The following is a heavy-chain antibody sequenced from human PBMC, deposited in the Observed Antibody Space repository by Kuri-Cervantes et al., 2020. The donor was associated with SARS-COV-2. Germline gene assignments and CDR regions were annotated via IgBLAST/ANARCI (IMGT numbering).Heavy chain of an antibody. V-gene: IGHV3-30*18. CDR2: ITYDGCNK. Sequence: GESLKISCAASGFTFSSYGMHWVRQAPGKGLEWVAVITYDGCNKYYADSVNGRVTISRDNSKNTLYLQMNSLRAEDTAVYYCAKAGEYCSSTSCGEGYYYYGMDVWGQGTMVTVSS. CDR1: GFTFSSYG. CDR3: AKAGEYCSSTSCGEGYYYYGMDV. J-gene: IGHJ6*02. D-gene: IGHD2-2*01.